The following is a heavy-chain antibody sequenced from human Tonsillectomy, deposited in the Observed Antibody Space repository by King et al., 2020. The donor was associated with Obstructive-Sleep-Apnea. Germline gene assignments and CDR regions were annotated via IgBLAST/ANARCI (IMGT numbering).Heavy chain of an antibody. CDR1: GFTFSSYA. CDR3: ARGGWRGEDWYFDL. V-gene: IGHV3-64*01. J-gene: IGHJ2*01. CDR2: INSNGGST. Sequence: VQLVESGGGLVQPGGSLRLSCAASGFTFSSYAMHWVRQAPEKGLEYVSAINSNGGSTYFANSVKGRFTISRDNSKKTLYLQMGSLRAEDMAVYYCARGGWRGEDWYFDLWGRGTLVTVSS. D-gene: IGHD3-3*01.